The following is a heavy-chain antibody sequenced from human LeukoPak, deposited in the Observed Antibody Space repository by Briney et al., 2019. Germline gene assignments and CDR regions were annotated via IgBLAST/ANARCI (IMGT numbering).Heavy chain of an antibody. CDR2: ISSSGSTI. J-gene: IGHJ6*02. CDR3: AKEGYSSRGYYYGMDV. V-gene: IGHV3-48*03. D-gene: IGHD6-13*01. CDR1: GFTFSSYE. Sequence: GGSLRLSCAASGFTFSSYEMTWVRQAPGKGLEWVSYISSSGSTIYYADSVKGRFTISRDNAMNSLYLQMNSLRAEDTAVYYCAKEGYSSRGYYYGMDVWGQGTTVTVSS.